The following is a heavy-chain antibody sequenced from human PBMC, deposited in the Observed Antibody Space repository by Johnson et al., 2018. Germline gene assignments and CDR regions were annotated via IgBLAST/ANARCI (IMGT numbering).Heavy chain of an antibody. V-gene: IGHV5-51*03. CDR1: GYSFTTYW. CDR3: ARYPHYDFWSGYYRWPHSYLDY. D-gene: IGHD3-3*01. CDR2: IYPGDSDT. Sequence: VQLVQSGAEVKKPGESLKISCQGSGYSFTTYWIAWVRQMPGKGLEWMGIIYPGDSDTRYSPSFQGQVTISADKAISTAYLQWSSLKASDTAMYYCARYPHYDFWSGYYRWPHSYLDYWGQGSLVTVSS. J-gene: IGHJ4*02.